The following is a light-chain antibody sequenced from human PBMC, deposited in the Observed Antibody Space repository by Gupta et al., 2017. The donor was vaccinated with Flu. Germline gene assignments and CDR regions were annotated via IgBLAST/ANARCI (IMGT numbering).Light chain of an antibody. Sequence: SVTISCTGTSSDVGGYNYVSWYQQHPGKAPKLMIYGVSKRPSGVPDRFSGSKSGNTASLIVSGLQAEDEADYYCSSYAGSNNLVFGGGTKLTVL. CDR3: SSYAGSNNLV. V-gene: IGLV2-8*01. J-gene: IGLJ3*02. CDR2: GVS. CDR1: SSDVGGYNY.